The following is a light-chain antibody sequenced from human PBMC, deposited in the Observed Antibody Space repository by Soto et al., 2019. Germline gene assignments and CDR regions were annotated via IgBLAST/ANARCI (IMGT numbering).Light chain of an antibody. Sequence: DVQMTQYQSSLSASVGDSVTIACRASQTVSKFVNWYQQKPGKVPDLLIYSASTLYSGVPSRFSGSGSGTEFTLTISNLQPEDFATYYCQQTYSLPRTFDQGTKVDIK. V-gene: IGKV1-39*01. CDR3: QQTYSLPRT. CDR1: QTVSKF. CDR2: SAS. J-gene: IGKJ1*01.